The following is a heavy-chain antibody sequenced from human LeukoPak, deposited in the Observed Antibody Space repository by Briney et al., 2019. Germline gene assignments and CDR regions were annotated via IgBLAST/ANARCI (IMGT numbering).Heavy chain of an antibody. V-gene: IGHV3-15*01. CDR3: TTGRIGYYDSSGYPY. Sequence: GGPLRLPCAACGLLQKKAWLRGVRQAPREGLEGVGRIKSKTDGGTTDYAAPVKCRFTSSRDDSKNTLYLQMNSLKTEDTAVYYCTTGRIGYYDSSGYPYWGQGTLVTVSS. J-gene: IGHJ4*02. CDR2: IKSKTDGGTT. CDR1: GLLQKKAW. D-gene: IGHD3-22*01.